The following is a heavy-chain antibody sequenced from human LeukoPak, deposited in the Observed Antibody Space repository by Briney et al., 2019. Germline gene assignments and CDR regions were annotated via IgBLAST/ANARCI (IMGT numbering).Heavy chain of an antibody. CDR3: ARDLGGYYYDSSGYGYFDY. D-gene: IGHD3-22*01. CDR2: ISYDGSNK. V-gene: IGHV3-30-3*01. CDR1: GFTFSSYA. J-gene: IGHJ4*02. Sequence: GRSLRLSCAASGFTFSSYAMHWVRQAPGKGLEWVAVISYDGSNKYYADSVKGRFTISRDNSKNTLYLQMNSLRAEDTAVYYCARDLGGYYYDSSGYGYFDYWGQGTLVTVSS.